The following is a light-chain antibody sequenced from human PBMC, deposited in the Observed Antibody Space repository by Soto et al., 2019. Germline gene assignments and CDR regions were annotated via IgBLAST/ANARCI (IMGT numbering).Light chain of an antibody. Sequence: EIVLTQSPVTLSLSPGERATLSCRASQTVSSDLAWYQQKPGQAPRLLIYGASTRATGIPARFSGSGSGTEFTLTISSLQSEDFAVYYCQQYNNWPPWTFGQGTKVDTK. CDR2: GAS. V-gene: IGKV3D-15*01. CDR3: QQYNNWPPWT. CDR1: QTVSSD. J-gene: IGKJ1*01.